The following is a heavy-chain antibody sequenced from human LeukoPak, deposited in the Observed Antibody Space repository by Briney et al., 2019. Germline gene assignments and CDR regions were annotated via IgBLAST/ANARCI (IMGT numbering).Heavy chain of an antibody. D-gene: IGHD3-10*01. CDR2: IYPGDSDT. CDR3: ARPRLLWFGELPLSDAFDI. CDR1: GYSFTSYW. J-gene: IGHJ3*02. V-gene: IGHV5-51*01. Sequence: GASLKISCKGSGYSFTSYWIGWVRQMPGKGLEWMGIIYPGDSDTRYSPSFQGQVTISADKSISTAYLQWSSLKASDTAMYYCARPRLLWFGELPLSDAFDIWGQGTMVTVSS.